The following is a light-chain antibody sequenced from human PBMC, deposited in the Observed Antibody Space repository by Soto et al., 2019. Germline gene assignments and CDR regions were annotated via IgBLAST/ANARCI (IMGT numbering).Light chain of an antibody. CDR1: SSDVGGYNY. CDR3: SSYKGNNIFLV. Sequence: QSALTQPASVSGSPGQSITIPCTGTSSDVGGYNYVSWYQQHPGRAPKLVIYKVSDRLSGVCSRFSASKSGKTASLTISGLQPKYEADYYCSSYKGNNIFLVFGGGTKLTVL. CDR2: KVS. V-gene: IGLV2-14*01. J-gene: IGLJ3*02.